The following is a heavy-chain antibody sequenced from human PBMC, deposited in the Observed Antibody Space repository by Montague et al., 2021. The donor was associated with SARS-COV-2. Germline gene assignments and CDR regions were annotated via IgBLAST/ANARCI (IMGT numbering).Heavy chain of an antibody. CDR2: TYFGGTT. V-gene: IGHV3-66*01. CDR3: ARDPSRPVGAFDI. Sequence: SLRLSCAASGFSVTDNYMHWVRQPPGKAPEWLSVTYFGGTTKYADSVKGRFTVSRDDSKNTLELQMNNLRTEDTAVFYCARDPSRPVGAFDIWGQGTMVTVSS. CDR1: GFSVTDNY. J-gene: IGHJ3*02. D-gene: IGHD3-16*01.